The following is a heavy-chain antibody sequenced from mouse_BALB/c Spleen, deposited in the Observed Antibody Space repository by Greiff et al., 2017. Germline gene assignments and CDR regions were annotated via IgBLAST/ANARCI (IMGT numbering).Heavy chain of an antibody. D-gene: IGHD2-4*01. J-gene: IGHJ3*01. V-gene: IGHV1S81*02. CDR2: INPSNGRT. CDR3: ARRGLLRITTFAY. Sequence: QVQLQQPGAELVKPGASVKLSCKASGYTFTSYWMHWVKQRPGQGLEWIGEINPSNGRTNYNEKFKSKATLTVDKSSSTAYMQLSSLTSEDSAVYYCARRGLLRITTFAYWGQGTLVTVSA. CDR1: GYTFTSYW.